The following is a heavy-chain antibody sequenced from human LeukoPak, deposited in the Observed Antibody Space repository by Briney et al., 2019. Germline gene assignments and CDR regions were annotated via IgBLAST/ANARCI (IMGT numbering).Heavy chain of an antibody. D-gene: IGHD3-10*01. CDR3: ARDHSMVRGENAFDI. CDR1: GGSISSYY. CDR2: IYYSGST. Sequence: PSETLSLTCTVSGGSISSYYWSWIRQPPGKGLEWIGYIYYSGSTNYNPSLKSRVTISVATSKNQFSLKLSSVTAADTAVYYCARDHSMVRGENAFDIWGQGTMVTVSS. J-gene: IGHJ3*02. V-gene: IGHV4-59*01.